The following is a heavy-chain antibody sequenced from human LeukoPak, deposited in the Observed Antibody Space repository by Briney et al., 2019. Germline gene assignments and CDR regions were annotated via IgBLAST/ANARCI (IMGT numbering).Heavy chain of an antibody. J-gene: IGHJ4*02. D-gene: IGHD6-13*01. CDR3: ARDRGYSSFFFDY. CDR1: GGSISSYY. V-gene: IGHV4-59*12. CDR2: IYYSGST. Sequence: SETLSLTCTVSGGSISSYYWSWIRQPPGKGLEWIGYIYYSGSTNYNPSLKSRVTISVDTSKNQFSLKLSSVTAADTAVYYCARDRGYSSFFFDYWGQGTLVTVSS.